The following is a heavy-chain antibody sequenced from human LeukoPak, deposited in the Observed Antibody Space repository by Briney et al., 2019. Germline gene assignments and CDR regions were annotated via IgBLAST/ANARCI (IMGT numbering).Heavy chain of an antibody. Sequence: ASVKVSCKASGGTFSSYAISWVRQAPGQGLEWMGGFIPIFGTANYAQKFQGRVTITADKSTSTAYMELSSLRSEDTAVYYCARRKDYYDSSGLMGNYFDYWGQGTLVTVSS. CDR2: FIPIFGTA. J-gene: IGHJ4*02. CDR1: GGTFSSYA. D-gene: IGHD3-22*01. V-gene: IGHV1-69*06. CDR3: ARRKDYYDSSGLMGNYFDY.